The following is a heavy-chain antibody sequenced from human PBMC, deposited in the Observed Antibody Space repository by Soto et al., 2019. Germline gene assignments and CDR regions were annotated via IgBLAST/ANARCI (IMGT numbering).Heavy chain of an antibody. D-gene: IGHD6-6*01. CDR1: GGSFSGYY. CDR3: ARAGSSSARGDYYYMDV. J-gene: IGHJ6*03. V-gene: IGHV4-34*01. CDR2: INHSGST. Sequence: QVQLQQWGAGLLKPSETLSLTCAVYGGSFSGYYWSWIRQPPGKGLEWIGEINHSGSTNYNPSLKSRFTISVDTSKNQFSLKLSSVTAADTAVYYCARAGSSSARGDYYYMDVWGKGTTVTVSS.